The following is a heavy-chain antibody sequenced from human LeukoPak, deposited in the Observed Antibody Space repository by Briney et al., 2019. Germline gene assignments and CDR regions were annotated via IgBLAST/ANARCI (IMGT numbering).Heavy chain of an antibody. D-gene: IGHD6-19*01. Sequence: PGGSLRLSCAASGFTFRSHAMHWVRQAPGKGLEWVAVISYDGSNKYYADSVKGRFTISRDKSNNTLYLQMNSLRPDDTAVYYCAKNRAVAGIFGFDYWGQGTLVTVSS. CDR2: ISYDGSNK. CDR1: GFTFRSHA. CDR3: AKNRAVAGIFGFDY. V-gene: IGHV3-30*04. J-gene: IGHJ4*02.